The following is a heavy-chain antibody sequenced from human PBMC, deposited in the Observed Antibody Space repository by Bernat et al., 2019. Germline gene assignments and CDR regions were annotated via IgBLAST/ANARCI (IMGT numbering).Heavy chain of an antibody. CDR1: GYTFTNYA. V-gene: IGHV1-3*01. CDR2: INVGNGNT. J-gene: IGHJ5*02. D-gene: IGHD2-2*01. Sequence: QVQRVQSGAEVRNPGASVKVSCKASGYTFTNYAVHWVRQAPGQRLEWMAWINVGNGNTNFLQKFQGRVTLTRDTSTSTAYMELSSLRSEDTAWYYCARGSTTCYDCWLDPWGQGTLVTVSS. CDR3: ARGSTTCYDCWLDP.